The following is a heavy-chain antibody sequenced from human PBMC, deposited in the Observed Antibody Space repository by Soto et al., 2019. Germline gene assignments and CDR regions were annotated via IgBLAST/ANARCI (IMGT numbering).Heavy chain of an antibody. D-gene: IGHD3-9*01. V-gene: IGHV3-33*01. CDR1: GFTFSSYG. CDR3: ASAKPGVTIPDWLPAAFDI. J-gene: IGHJ3*02. Sequence: GGSLRLCCAASGFTFSSYGMHWVRQAPGKGLERVAVIWYDGSNKYYADSVKGRFTISRDNSKNTLYLQMNSLRAEDTAVYYCASAKPGVTIPDWLPAAFDIWGQGTMVTVSS. CDR2: IWYDGSNK.